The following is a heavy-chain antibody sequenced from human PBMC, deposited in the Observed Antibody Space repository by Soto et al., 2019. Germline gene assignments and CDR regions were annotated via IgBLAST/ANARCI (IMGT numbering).Heavy chain of an antibody. V-gene: IGHV3-21*01. Sequence: GGSLRLSCTASGFTFNTYSMNWVRQAPGKGLEWVSSISSTSNYIYYADSVKGRFTISRDNAKNSLYLQMNSLKAEDTAVYYCASKECSSVSCYHDYYHMDVWGKGTSVTVSS. D-gene: IGHD2-2*01. CDR3: ASKECSSVSCYHDYYHMDV. CDR1: GFTFNTYS. CDR2: ISSTSNYI. J-gene: IGHJ6*03.